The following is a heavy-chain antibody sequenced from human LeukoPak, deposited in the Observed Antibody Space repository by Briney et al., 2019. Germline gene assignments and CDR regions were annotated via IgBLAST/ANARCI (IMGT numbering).Heavy chain of an antibody. V-gene: IGHV3-21*04. J-gene: IGHJ4*02. CDR1: GFIFSSYG. CDR3: AKDRRLPYYFDY. CDR2: ISSSSSSI. Sequence: GGSLRLSCAASGFIFSSYGMNWVRQAPGKGLEWVSYISSSSSSIYYADSVKGRFTISRDNSKNTLYLQMSSLRAEDTAVYYCAKDRRLPYYFDYWGQGTLVTVSS.